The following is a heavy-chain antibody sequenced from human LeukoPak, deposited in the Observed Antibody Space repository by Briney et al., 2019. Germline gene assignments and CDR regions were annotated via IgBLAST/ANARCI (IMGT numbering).Heavy chain of an antibody. CDR1: GGSISSGGYY. CDR2: IYYSGST. D-gene: IGHD3-22*01. J-gene: IGHJ4*02. V-gene: IGHV4-31*03. Sequence: SETLSLTCTVSGGSISSGGYYWSWIRQHPGKGLEWIGYIYYSGSTYYNPSLKSRVTISVDTSKNQFSLKLSSVTAADTAVYYCARGRVSHFDYWGQGTLVTVSS. CDR3: ARGRVSHFDY.